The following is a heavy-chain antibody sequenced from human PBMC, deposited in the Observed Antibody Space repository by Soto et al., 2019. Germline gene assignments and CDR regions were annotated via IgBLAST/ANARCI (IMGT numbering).Heavy chain of an antibody. V-gene: IGHV4-31*03. D-gene: IGHD2-21*01. CDR1: GGSISSGGYY. J-gene: IGHJ4*02. Sequence: SETLSLTCTVSGGSISSGGYYWSWIRQHPGKGLEWIGYIYYSGSTYYNPSLKSRVTISVDTSKNQFSLKLSSVTAADTAVYYCAIGEPGVIRTGTFDYWGQGTLVTVSS. CDR3: AIGEPGVIRTGTFDY. CDR2: IYYSGST.